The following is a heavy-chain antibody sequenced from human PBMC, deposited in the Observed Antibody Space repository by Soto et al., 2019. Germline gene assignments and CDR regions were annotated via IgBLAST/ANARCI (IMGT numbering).Heavy chain of an antibody. V-gene: IGHV1-58*01. Sequence: ASVKVSCKASGFTFTSSAVQWVRQARGQRLEWIGWIVVGSGNTNYAQKFQERVTITRDMSTSTAYMELSSLRAEDTALYYCAKDRPRRTSGYFFDYWCQGTPVTVSS. CDR3: AKDRPRRTSGYFFDY. D-gene: IGHD1-1*01. J-gene: IGHJ4*02. CDR2: IVVGSGNT. CDR1: GFTFTSSA.